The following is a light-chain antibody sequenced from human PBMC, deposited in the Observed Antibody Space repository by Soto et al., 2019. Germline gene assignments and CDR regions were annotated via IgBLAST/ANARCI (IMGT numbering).Light chain of an antibody. Sequence: EIVLTQSPATLSLSPGERATLSCRASQSVSSSYLAWYQQKPGQAPRLLIYGASSRATGIPDRFSGSGSGTDFTLTISRLEPEDFAAYYCQQYGRSPWTFGQGTKVDIK. J-gene: IGKJ1*01. CDR3: QQYGRSPWT. CDR1: QSVSSSY. CDR2: GAS. V-gene: IGKV3-20*01.